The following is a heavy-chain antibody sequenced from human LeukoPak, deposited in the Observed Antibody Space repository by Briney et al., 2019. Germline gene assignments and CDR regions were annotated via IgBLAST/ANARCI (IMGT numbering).Heavy chain of an antibody. J-gene: IGHJ5*02. V-gene: IGHV3-30-3*01. Sequence: GGSLRLSCAASGLTFSGYALHWVRQAPGKGLEWVTFISYDGSNKYYADSVKGRFTISRDNSKNTLYLQMNSLRAEDTAVYFCARDRFGAYGGPNNWFDPWGRGTLVTVSS. CDR1: GLTFSGYA. CDR3: ARDRFGAYGGPNNWFDP. CDR2: ISYDGSNK. D-gene: IGHD3-10*01.